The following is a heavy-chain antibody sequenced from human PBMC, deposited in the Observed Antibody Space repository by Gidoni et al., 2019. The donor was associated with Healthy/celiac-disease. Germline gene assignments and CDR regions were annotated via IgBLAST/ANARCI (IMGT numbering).Heavy chain of an antibody. CDR3: ATDRGMGYYYGMDV. J-gene: IGHJ6*02. Sequence: QVQLVQSGAAVKTPGASVKVSCKVSGYTLTELSMHWVRQAPGKGLEWMGGFEPEDGETIYAQKFQGRVTMTEDTSTDTAYMELSSLRSEDTAVYYCATDRGMGYYYGMDVWGQGTTVTVSS. V-gene: IGHV1-24*01. D-gene: IGHD3-10*01. CDR2: FEPEDGET. CDR1: GYTLTELS.